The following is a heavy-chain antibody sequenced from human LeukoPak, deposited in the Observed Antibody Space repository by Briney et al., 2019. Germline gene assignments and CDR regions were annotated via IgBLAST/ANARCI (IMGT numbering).Heavy chain of an antibody. V-gene: IGHV3-30*04. CDR1: GFTFSSYA. CDR3: AKETGRWELE. CDR2: ISNDGSNK. J-gene: IGHJ4*02. Sequence: PGGSLRLSCSASGFTFSSYALHRVRQAPGKGLEWVAVISNDGSNKYYADSVKGRFTISRDNSKNTLYLQMNSLRAEDTAVYYCAKETGRWELEWGQGTLVTVSS. D-gene: IGHD1-26*01.